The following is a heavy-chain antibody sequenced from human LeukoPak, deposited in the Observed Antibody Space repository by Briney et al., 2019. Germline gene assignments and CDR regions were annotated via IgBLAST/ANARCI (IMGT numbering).Heavy chain of an antibody. V-gene: IGHV4-61*02. Sequence: PSETLSLTCTVSGGSISSGSYYWSWIRQPAGKGLEWIGRIYTSGSTNYNPSLKSRVTISVDTSKNQFSLKLSSVTAADTAVYYCASQLPHTQWLAPYFDYWGQGTLVTVSS. CDR3: ASQLPHTQWLAPYFDY. CDR2: IYTSGST. D-gene: IGHD6-19*01. CDR1: GGSISSGSYY. J-gene: IGHJ4*02.